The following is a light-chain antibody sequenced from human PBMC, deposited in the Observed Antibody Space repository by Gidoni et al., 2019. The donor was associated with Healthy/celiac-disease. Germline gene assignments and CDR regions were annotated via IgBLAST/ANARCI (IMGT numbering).Light chain of an antibody. V-gene: IGKV2-28*01. Sequence: DIVMTQSPLSLPVTPGEPASISCRSSQSLLHSNGYNYLDWYLQKPGQSPQLLIYLGSNRASGVPDWFSGSGSGTDFTLKISRVEAEDVGVYYCMQALQTPLTFGGGTKVEIK. CDR1: QSLLHSNGYNY. J-gene: IGKJ4*01. CDR2: LGS. CDR3: MQALQTPLT.